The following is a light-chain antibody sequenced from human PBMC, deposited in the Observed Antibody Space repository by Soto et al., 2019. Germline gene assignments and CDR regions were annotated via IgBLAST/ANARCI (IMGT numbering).Light chain of an antibody. J-gene: IGKJ1*01. CDR3: QQYNSYWT. V-gene: IGKV1-5*03. Sequence: DLQMTQSPSTLSASVGDRVTITCRATQSISNSLAWYQQKPGKAPKLLFYKASSLESGVPSRFSGSGSGTEFTLTITSLQPDDFATYYCQQYNSYWTFGQGTKVEIK. CDR2: KAS. CDR1: QSISNS.